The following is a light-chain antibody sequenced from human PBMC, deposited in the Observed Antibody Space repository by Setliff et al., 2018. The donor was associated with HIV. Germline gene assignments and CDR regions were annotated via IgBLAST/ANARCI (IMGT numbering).Light chain of an antibody. CDR3: SSYTSISTYV. Sequence: QSVLTQPPSVSGSPGQSVTISCTGTSSDVGSYNRVSWYQQPPGTAPKLMIYEVNNRPSGVPDRFSGSKSGNTASPTISGLQAEDEADYYCSSYTSISTYVFGTGTKVTVL. CDR2: EVN. J-gene: IGLJ1*01. CDR1: SSDVGSYNR. V-gene: IGLV2-18*02.